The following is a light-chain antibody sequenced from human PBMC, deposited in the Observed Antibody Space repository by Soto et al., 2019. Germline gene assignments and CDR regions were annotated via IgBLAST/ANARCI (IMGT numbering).Light chain of an antibody. V-gene: IGKV1-39*01. CDR2: AAS. CDR3: QQSYSTPLT. J-gene: IGKJ4*01. CDR1: QSISSY. Sequence: IQITHSPVSLSASLGDRATITCRASQSISSYLNWYQQKPGKAPKLLIYAASSLQSGVPSRFSGSGSGTDFTLTISSLQPEDFATYYCQQSYSTPLTFGGGTKVDIK.